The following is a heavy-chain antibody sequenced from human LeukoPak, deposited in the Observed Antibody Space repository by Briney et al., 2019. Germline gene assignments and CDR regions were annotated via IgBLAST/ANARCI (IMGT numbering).Heavy chain of an antibody. CDR3: ARDPNRQWLVTDDY. CDR1: GFTFSSYS. V-gene: IGHV3-21*01. J-gene: IGHJ4*02. Sequence: PGGSLRLSCAASGFTFSSYSMNWVRQAPGKGLDWVSSISSSSYIYYADSVKGRFTISRDNAKNSLYLQMNSLRAEDTAVYYCARDPNRQWLVTDDYWGQGTLVTVSS. CDR2: ISSSSYI. D-gene: IGHD6-19*01.